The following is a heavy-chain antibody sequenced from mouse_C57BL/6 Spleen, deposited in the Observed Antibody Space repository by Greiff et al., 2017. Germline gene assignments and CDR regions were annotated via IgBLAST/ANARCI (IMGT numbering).Heavy chain of an antibody. V-gene: IGHV2-6-1*01. CDR1: GFSLTSYG. CDR3: ARHGGSGYDAMDY. Sequence: QVQLKESGPGLVAPSQSLSITCTVSGFSLTSYGVHWVRQPPGKGLEWLVVIWSDGSTTYNSALKSRLSISKDNSKSQVFLKMNSLQTDDTAVYYCARHGGSGYDAMDYWGQGTSVTVSS. J-gene: IGHJ4*01. CDR2: IWSDGST. D-gene: IGHD3-2*02.